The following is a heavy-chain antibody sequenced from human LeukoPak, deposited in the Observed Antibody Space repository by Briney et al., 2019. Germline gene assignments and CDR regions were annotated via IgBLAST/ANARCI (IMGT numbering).Heavy chain of an antibody. CDR2: ISTVSTYT. J-gene: IGHJ6*03. CDR1: GFTFSDYS. V-gene: IGHV3-21*01. D-gene: IGHD6-25*01. Sequence: PGGSLRLSCAPSGFTFSDYSMNWVSQAPGKGLEWVASISTVSTYTFYADSVKGRFTISRDNVRNSLYLQMSSLGAEDTAVYYCARDGSGFYLYNYMDVWGKGTTVTVSS. CDR3: ARDGSGFYLYNYMDV.